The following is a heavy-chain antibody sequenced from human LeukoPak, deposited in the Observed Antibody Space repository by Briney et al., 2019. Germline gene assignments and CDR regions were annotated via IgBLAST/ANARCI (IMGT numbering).Heavy chain of an antibody. Sequence: SPTLSLPCAVSGASVSTNSVAWNWIRQSPSRGLEWVGRTYYRSKWHYDYAVSVKSRITFNPDTSKHQFSLQLKSVTPEDTAVYYCARGLWHIVGESASRAYYYYMDVWGKGTTVTVS. CDR2: TYYRSKWHY. V-gene: IGHV6-1*01. CDR1: GASVSTNSVA. J-gene: IGHJ6*03. CDR3: ARGLWHIVGESASRAYYYYMDV. D-gene: IGHD1-26*01.